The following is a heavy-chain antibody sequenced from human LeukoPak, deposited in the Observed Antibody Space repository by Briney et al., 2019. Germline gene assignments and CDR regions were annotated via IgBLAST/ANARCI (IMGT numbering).Heavy chain of an antibody. D-gene: IGHD3-3*01. CDR3: AREGSGYSYFYYMDV. Sequence: GGSLRLSCAASGFTVSSNYMSWVRQAPGKGLEWVSVIYSAGYTYYADPVKGRFTISRDNSKNRVYLQMNSLKTEDTAVYYCAREGSGYSYFYYMDVWGKGTTVTVSS. CDR1: GFTVSSNY. V-gene: IGHV3-66*02. CDR2: IYSAGYT. J-gene: IGHJ6*03.